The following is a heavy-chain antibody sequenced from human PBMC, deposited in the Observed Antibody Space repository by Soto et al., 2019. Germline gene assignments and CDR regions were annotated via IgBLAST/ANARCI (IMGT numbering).Heavy chain of an antibody. CDR1: GGSIRSGGYY. CDR3: ARDRLMATAGTARHYFGLDV. V-gene: IGHV4-31*03. D-gene: IGHD2-8*01. J-gene: IGHJ6*02. Sequence: SETLSLTCTVSGGSIRSGGYYWSWVRQNPRRGLEWIGNIYYSGNTYYNPSLKSRLTISVDTSKNQFSLNLSSVTAADTAVYYCARDRLMATAGTARHYFGLDVWGQGTTVTV. CDR2: IYYSGNT.